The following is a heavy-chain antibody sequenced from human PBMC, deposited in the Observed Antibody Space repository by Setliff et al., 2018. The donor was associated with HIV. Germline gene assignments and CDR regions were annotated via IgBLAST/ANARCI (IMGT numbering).Heavy chain of an antibody. J-gene: IGHJ6*04. D-gene: IGHD2-15*01. Sequence: ASVKVSCKASGDTFTRHAISWVRQAPGQGLEWMGGIIPIFGTPNYAQKFKGRLTITADESTSTVYMELSSLRSEDTAVYYCARDSRDIVVVIAPEPEPYYYYGMDVWGEGTTVTVSS. CDR1: GDTFTRHA. V-gene: IGHV1-69*13. CDR2: IIPIFGTP. CDR3: ARDSRDIVVVIAPEPEPYYYYGMDV.